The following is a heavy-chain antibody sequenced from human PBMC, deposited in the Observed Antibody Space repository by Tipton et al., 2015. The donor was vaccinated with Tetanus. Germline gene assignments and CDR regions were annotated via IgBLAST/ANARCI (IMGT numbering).Heavy chain of an antibody. J-gene: IGHJ4*02. Sequence: QVQLVQSGGGLVKTGGSLRLSCAASGFSFSDFYMSWIRHTPGKGLEWIAYISGTTRTIYYGDSVKGRFTVSRDNSKNSLYLQMNSLRAEDTAVYYCASGSALDYWGQGTLVTVSS. CDR3: ASGSALDY. CDR1: GFSFSDFY. CDR2: ISGTTRTI. D-gene: IGHD6-25*01. V-gene: IGHV3-11*04.